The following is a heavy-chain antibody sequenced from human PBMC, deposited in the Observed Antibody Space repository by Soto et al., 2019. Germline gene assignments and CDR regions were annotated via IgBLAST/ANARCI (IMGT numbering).Heavy chain of an antibody. D-gene: IGHD2-15*01. CDR3: VKQAHGLDGVAFDY. CDR2: VSTSGRST. V-gene: IGHV3-64D*06. Sequence: GGPLRLSCSASGFIISESTIYWVRQVPGKGLEAISAVSTSGRSTYYADSVKDRFTISRDNSKNTLFLQMGSLRPEDTAIYYCVKQAHGLDGVAFDYWGQGTQVTVSS. J-gene: IGHJ4*02. CDR1: GFIISEST.